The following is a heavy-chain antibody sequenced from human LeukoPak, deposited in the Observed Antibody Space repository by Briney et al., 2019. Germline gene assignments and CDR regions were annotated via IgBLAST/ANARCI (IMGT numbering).Heavy chain of an antibody. CDR1: GFTFDDYA. CDR3: AKGGC. Sequence: GGSLRLSCAASGFTFDDYAMHWVRQAPGKGLEWVSGISWNSGSTYYADSVKGRFTISRDNSKNTLYLQMNSLRAEDTAVYYCAKGGCWGQGTLVTVSS. CDR2: ISWNSGST. V-gene: IGHV3-23*01. D-gene: IGHD6-19*01. J-gene: IGHJ4*02.